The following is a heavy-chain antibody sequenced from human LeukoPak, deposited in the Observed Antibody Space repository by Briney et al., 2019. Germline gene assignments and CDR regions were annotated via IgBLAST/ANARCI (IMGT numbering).Heavy chain of an antibody. CDR2: INPNSEGT. CDR3: ARATDLLLWFGESPPQH. Sequence: ASVKVSCKASGYTFTSYYMHWVRQAPGQGLEWMGWINPNSEGTNYAQKFQGRVTMTRDTSISTAYMELSRLTSDDTAVYYCARATDLLLWFGESPPQHWGQGTLVTVSS. D-gene: IGHD3-10*01. CDR1: GYTFTSYY. V-gene: IGHV1-2*02. J-gene: IGHJ1*01.